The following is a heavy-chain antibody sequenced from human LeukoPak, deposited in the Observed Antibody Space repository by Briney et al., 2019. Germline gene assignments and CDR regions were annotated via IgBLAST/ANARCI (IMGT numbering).Heavy chain of an antibody. V-gene: IGHV3-23*01. CDR2: ISASGGST. Sequence: GGSLRLSCAASGFTFSSYAMSWVRQAPGKGLEWVSVISASGGSTYYADSVKGRFTISRDNSKNTLYLQMNSLRAEDTAVYYCARGRFEYSSSWFTRINWFDPWGQGTLVTVSS. CDR1: GFTFSSYA. J-gene: IGHJ5*02. D-gene: IGHD6-13*01. CDR3: ARGRFEYSSSWFTRINWFDP.